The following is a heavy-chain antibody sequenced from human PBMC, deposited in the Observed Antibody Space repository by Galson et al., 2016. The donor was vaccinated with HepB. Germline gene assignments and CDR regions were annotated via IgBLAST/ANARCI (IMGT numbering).Heavy chain of an antibody. Sequence: SLRLSCAASGFTFSSYAMSWVRQAPGKGLEWVSTISGSGYSTYYADSVKGRFTISRDNSKNTLYLQMNSLRAEDTAVYYCAKSQPGYSSGWYTLPIDACDIWGQGTLVTVSS. V-gene: IGHV3-23*01. J-gene: IGHJ4*02. D-gene: IGHD6-19*01. CDR2: ISGSGYST. CDR1: GFTFSSYA. CDR3: AKSQPGYSSGWYTLPIDACDI.